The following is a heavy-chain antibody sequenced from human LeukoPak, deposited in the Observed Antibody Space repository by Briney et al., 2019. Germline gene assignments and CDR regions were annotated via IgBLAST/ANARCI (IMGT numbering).Heavy chain of an antibody. CDR3: ASYYASGSSRFDY. Sequence: PSETLSLTCTVSGGSIISSDYCGRWIRQPPGKGLEWIGSVHYSGSTYDNPSLKSRVTISVDTSKNPFSLNLNSVTAADTAVYYRASYYASGSSRFDYWGQGTLVTVSS. V-gene: IGHV4-39*01. J-gene: IGHJ4*02. CDR2: VHYSGST. D-gene: IGHD3-10*01. CDR1: GGSIISSDYC.